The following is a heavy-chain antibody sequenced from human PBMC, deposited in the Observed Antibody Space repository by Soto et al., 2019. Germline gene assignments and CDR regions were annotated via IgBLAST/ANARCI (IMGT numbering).Heavy chain of an antibody. CDR1: GYTFTGYY. J-gene: IGHJ4*02. Sequence: QVQLVQSGAEVKKPGASVKVSCKASGYTFTGYYIHWVRQAPGQGLEWMGWINPISGGTNYAQKFQGRVSMTRDTSTSTAYMELNSLRSEDTATYYCSRTPGDYWGQGTLVTVSS. CDR2: INPISGGT. CDR3: SRTPGDY. V-gene: IGHV1-2*02. D-gene: IGHD2-15*01.